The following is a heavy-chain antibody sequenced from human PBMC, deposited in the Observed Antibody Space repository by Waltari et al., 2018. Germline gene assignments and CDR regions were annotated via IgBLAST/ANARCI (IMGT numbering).Heavy chain of an antibody. V-gene: IGHV1-2*06. CDR2: INPNSGGT. CDR1: GYTFTGYY. CDR3: ARDGVDGGNSVSYYGMDV. Sequence: QVQLVQSGAEVKKPGASVKVSCKASGYTFTGYYMHWVRQAPGQGLEWMGRINPNSGGTNYAQKFQGRVTMTRDTSISTAYMELSRLRSDDTAVYYCARDGVDGGNSVSYYGMDVWGQGTTVTVSS. D-gene: IGHD2-21*02. J-gene: IGHJ6*02.